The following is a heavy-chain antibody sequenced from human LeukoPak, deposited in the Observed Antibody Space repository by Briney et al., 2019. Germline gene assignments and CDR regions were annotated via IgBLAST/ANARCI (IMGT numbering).Heavy chain of an antibody. V-gene: IGHV7-4-1*02. D-gene: IGHD3-3*01. CDR2: INTNTGNP. CDR1: GYTFTSYA. J-gene: IGHJ4*02. Sequence: ASVKVSCKASGYTFTSYAMNWVRQAPGQGLEWMGWINTNTGNPTYAQGFTGRFVFSLDTSVSTAYLQISSLKAEDTAVYYCARATIFGVVIPTLDYWGREPWSPSPQ. CDR3: ARATIFGVVIPTLDY.